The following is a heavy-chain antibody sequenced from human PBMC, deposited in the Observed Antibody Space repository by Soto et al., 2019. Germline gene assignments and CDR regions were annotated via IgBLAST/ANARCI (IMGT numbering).Heavy chain of an antibody. V-gene: IGHV3-23*01. CDR2: ISGSGANI. CDR3: ARRTSYGSGSYMYYYYGLDV. J-gene: IGHJ6*02. D-gene: IGHD3-10*01. Sequence: GGSLRLSCASSGFTFSGYAMTWVRQAPGKGLEWVSGISGSGANIYYADSVKGRFTISRDNSKNTLYLQMNSLRAEDTAVYSCARRTSYGSGSYMYYYYGLDVWGQGTTVTVSS. CDR1: GFTFSGYA.